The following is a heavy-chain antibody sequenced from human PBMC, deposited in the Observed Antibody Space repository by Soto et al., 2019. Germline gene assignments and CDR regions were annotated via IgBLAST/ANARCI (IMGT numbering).Heavy chain of an antibody. V-gene: IGHV3-30*03. J-gene: IGHJ4*02. CDR1: GFTFSSYG. D-gene: IGHD3-16*02. CDR2: ISYDGSNK. CDR3: ARSMITFGGVIVITLFDY. Sequence: QVQLVESGGGVVQPGRSLRLSCAASGFTFSSYGMHWVRQAPGKGLEWVAVISYDGSNKYYADSVKGRFTISRDNSKNMLYLQMNSLRAEDTAVYYCARSMITFGGVIVITLFDYWGQGTLVTVSS.